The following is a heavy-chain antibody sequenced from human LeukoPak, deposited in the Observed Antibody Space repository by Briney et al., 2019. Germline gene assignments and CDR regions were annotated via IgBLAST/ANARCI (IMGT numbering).Heavy chain of an antibody. Sequence: GGSLRLSCAASGISFRNEWMSWVRQAPGKGLEWVANINQDGSETHYVDSVKGRFTISRDNAKNSLYLQMDNLRAEDTFTYYCARKAHYAMDVWGQGTTVTVSS. D-gene: IGHD2-2*01. J-gene: IGHJ6*02. CDR2: INQDGSET. CDR1: GISFRNEW. V-gene: IGHV3-7*01. CDR3: ARKAHYAMDV.